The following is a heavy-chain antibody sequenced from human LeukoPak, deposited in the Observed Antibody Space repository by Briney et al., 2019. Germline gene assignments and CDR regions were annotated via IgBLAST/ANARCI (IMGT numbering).Heavy chain of an antibody. V-gene: IGHV3-11*06. CDR1: GFTFSDYY. CDR2: ISSSNRYT. D-gene: IGHD1-26*01. CDR3: VKLGTLGGTYGPFDY. Sequence: PGGSLRLSCAASGFTFSDYYMSWIRQAPGKGLEWVSYISSSNRYTNYADSVKGRITISRDNSKNTLYLQMSSLRTEDTAVYYCVKLGTLGGTYGPFDYWGQGTLVTVSS. J-gene: IGHJ4*02.